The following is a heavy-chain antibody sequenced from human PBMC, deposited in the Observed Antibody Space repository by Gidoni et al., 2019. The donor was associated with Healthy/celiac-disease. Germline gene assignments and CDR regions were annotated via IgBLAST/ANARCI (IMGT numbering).Heavy chain of an antibody. V-gene: IGHV3-21*01. D-gene: IGHD6-19*01. Sequence: EVQLVESGGGLVKPGGSLRLSCAASGFTFSSSSMNWVRQAPGKGLEWVSSISSSSSYIYYADSVKGRCTISRDNAKNSLYLQMNSLRAEDTAVYYCARDSSGWYFNYYYYYGMDVWGQGTTVTVSS. J-gene: IGHJ6*02. CDR1: GFTFSSSS. CDR2: ISSSSSYI. CDR3: ARDSSGWYFNYYYYYGMDV.